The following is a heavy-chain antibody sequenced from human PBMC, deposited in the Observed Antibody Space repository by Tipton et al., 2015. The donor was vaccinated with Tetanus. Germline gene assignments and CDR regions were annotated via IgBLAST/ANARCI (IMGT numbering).Heavy chain of an antibody. CDR1: GFSVSSSAYY. Sequence: TLSLTCSVSGFSVSSSAYYWGWIRQPPGKGLEWIGSAYYSGTTKYNPALKSRVTISVGTSKNQFSLRLSSVTAADTAVYYCARESWNRDAFDIWGQGTMVTVSS. J-gene: IGHJ3*02. V-gene: IGHV4-39*07. CDR2: AYYSGTT. D-gene: IGHD1-1*01. CDR3: ARESWNRDAFDI.